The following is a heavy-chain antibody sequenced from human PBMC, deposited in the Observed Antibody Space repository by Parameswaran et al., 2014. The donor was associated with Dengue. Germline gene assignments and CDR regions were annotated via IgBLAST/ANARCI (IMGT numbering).Heavy chain of an antibody. D-gene: IGHD1-7*01. CDR3: ARGTGTALDYYYYYYMDV. J-gene: IGHJ6*03. Sequence: VRQMPGKGLEWMGRIDPSDSYTNYSPSFQGHVTTSADKSISTAYLQWSSLKASDTAMYYCARGTGTALDYYYYYYMDVWGKGTTVTVSS. CDR2: IDPSDSYT. V-gene: IGHV5-10-1*01.